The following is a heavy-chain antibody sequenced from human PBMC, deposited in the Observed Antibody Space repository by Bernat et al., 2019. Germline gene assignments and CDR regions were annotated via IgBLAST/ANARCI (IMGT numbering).Heavy chain of an antibody. V-gene: IGHV3-33*01. Sequence: QVQLVESGGGVVQPGRSLRLSCAASGFTFSSYGMHWVHQAPGKGLEWVAVIWYDGSNKYYADSVKGRFTISRDNSKNTLYLQMNSLRAEDTAVYYCARDAYYDILTGYYDSLGWFDPWGQGTLVTVSS. CDR1: GFTFSSYG. CDR2: IWYDGSNK. CDR3: ARDAYYDILTGYYDSLGWFDP. D-gene: IGHD3-9*01. J-gene: IGHJ5*02.